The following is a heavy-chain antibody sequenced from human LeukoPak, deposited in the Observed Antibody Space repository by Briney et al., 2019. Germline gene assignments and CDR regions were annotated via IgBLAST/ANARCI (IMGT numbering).Heavy chain of an antibody. Sequence: SETLSLTCTVSGDSISYDYWSWIRQPPGKGLEWVGYVYNSATTNYNPSLKSRVTISVDTSKKQFSMKLSSVTAADTAIYYCAIAPNYYYLDHWGQGTLVTVSS. CDR2: VYNSATT. CDR1: GDSISYDY. D-gene: IGHD2-8*01. V-gene: IGHV4-59*01. J-gene: IGHJ4*02. CDR3: AIAPNYYYLDH.